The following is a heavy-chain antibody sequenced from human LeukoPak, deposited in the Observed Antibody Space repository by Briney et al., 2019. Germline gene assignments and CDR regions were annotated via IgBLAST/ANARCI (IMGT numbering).Heavy chain of an antibody. Sequence: GGSLRLSCAAPGFTFSSYSMNWVRQAPGKGLEWVSSISSSSSYIYYADSVKGRFTISRDNAKNSLYLQMNSLRAEDTAVYYCAIVDILTGLYYFDYWGQGTLVTVSS. CDR1: GFTFSSYS. CDR2: ISSSSSYI. D-gene: IGHD3-9*01. V-gene: IGHV3-21*01. J-gene: IGHJ4*02. CDR3: AIVDILTGLYYFDY.